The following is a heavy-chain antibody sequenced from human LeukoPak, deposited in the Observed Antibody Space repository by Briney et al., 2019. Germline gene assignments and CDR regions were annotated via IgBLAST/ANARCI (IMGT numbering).Heavy chain of an antibody. Sequence: ASVKVSCKASGYTFTSYAMHWVRQAPGQRLEWMGWINAGNGNTKYSQKFQGRVTITRDTSASTAYMELSSLRSEDTAVYYCATLRITIAEIYYYYGMDVWGQGTTVTVSS. V-gene: IGHV1-3*01. D-gene: IGHD6-13*01. CDR1: GYTFTSYA. J-gene: IGHJ6*02. CDR2: INAGNGNT. CDR3: ATLRITIAEIYYYYGMDV.